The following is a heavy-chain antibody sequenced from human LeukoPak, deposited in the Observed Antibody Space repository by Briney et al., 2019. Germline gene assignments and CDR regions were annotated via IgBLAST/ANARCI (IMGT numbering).Heavy chain of an antibody. CDR3: ARGEFIAAAGTVGFDP. V-gene: IGHV1-69*13. Sequence: SVKVSCKASGGTFSSYAISWVRQAPGQGLEWMGGIIPIFGTANYAQKFQGRVTITADESTSTAYMELSSLRSEDTAVYYCARGEFIAAAGTVGFDPWGQGTLVAVSS. CDR1: GGTFSSYA. CDR2: IIPIFGTA. J-gene: IGHJ5*02. D-gene: IGHD6-13*01.